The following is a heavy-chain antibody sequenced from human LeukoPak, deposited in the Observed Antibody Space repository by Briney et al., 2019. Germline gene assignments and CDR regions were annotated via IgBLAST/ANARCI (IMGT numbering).Heavy chain of an antibody. V-gene: IGHV5-51*01. D-gene: IGHD2-15*01. CDR1: GYSFTSYW. Sequence: GESLKISCKGSGYSFTSYWIGWVRQMPGKGLEWMGIIYPGDSDTRYSPSFQGQVTISADKSISTAYLQWSSLKASDTAMYYCARLVYSGGSFLYYMDVWGKGTTVTVSS. J-gene: IGHJ6*03. CDR3: ARLVYSGGSFLYYMDV. CDR2: IYPGDSDT.